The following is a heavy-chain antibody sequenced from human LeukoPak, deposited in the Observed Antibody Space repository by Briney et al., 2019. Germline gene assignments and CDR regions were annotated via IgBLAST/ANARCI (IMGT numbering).Heavy chain of an antibody. D-gene: IGHD3-22*01. Sequence: QPGGSLRLSCAASGFTFDDYTMHWVRHAPGKGLEWVSLISWDGGSTYYADSVKGRFTISRDNSKNSLYLQMNSLRTEDTALYYCAKDWHYYDSSGHFDYWGQGTLVTVSS. V-gene: IGHV3-43*01. J-gene: IGHJ4*02. CDR1: GFTFDDYT. CDR2: ISWDGGST. CDR3: AKDWHYYDSSGHFDY.